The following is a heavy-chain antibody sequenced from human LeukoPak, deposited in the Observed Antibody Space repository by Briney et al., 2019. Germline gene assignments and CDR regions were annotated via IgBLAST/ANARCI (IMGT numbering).Heavy chain of an antibody. D-gene: IGHD4-17*01. Sequence: PGGSLRLSCAASGFTFSSYWMHWVRQAPGKGLVWVSRINTDGSSTSYADPVKGRFTISRDNSKNTLYLQMNSLRAEDTAVYYCARTVTTFPNSKYYFDYWGQGTLVTVSS. V-gene: IGHV3-74*01. J-gene: IGHJ4*02. CDR1: GFTFSSYW. CDR2: INTDGSST. CDR3: ARTVTTFPNSKYYFDY.